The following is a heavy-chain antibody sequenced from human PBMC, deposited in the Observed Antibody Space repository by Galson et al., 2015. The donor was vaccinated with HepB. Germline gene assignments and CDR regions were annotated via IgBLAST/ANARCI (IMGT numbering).Heavy chain of an antibody. CDR1: GGTFSNYT. CDR3: AGGDWKHWLVLYYYYYGMDV. D-gene: IGHD6-19*01. CDR2: IIPILGTT. J-gene: IGHJ6*02. V-gene: IGHV1-69*08. Sequence: SVKVSCKASGGTFSNYTISWVRQAPGQGLEWMGGIIPILGTTNYAQKFQGRVTITADKSTSTAYMELSSLRSEDTAVYYCAGGDWKHWLVLYYYYYGMDVWGQGATVTVSS.